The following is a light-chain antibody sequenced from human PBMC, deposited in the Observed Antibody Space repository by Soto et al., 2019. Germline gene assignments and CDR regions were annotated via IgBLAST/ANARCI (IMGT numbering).Light chain of an antibody. Sequence: EIVLTQSPATLSLSPGERATLSCRATQSVSSYLAWYQQKPGQAPRLLIYDASNRATGIPARFSGGGSGTDFTLTISSLEPEDFAVYYCQQSSNWPRTFGQGTKLEIK. J-gene: IGKJ2*01. CDR1: QSVSSY. V-gene: IGKV3-11*01. CDR3: QQSSNWPRT. CDR2: DAS.